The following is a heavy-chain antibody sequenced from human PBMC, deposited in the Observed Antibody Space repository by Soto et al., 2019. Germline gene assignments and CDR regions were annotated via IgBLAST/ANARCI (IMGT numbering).Heavy chain of an antibody. J-gene: IGHJ6*02. D-gene: IGHD3-3*01. CDR2: IYYSGST. CDR1: GGSISSGDYY. CDR3: ARDQGITIFGVRLYYGMDV. Sequence: SETLSLTCTVSGGSISSGDYYWSWFRQPPGKGLEWIGYIYYSGSTYYNPSLKSRVTISVDTSKNQFSLKLSSVTAADTAVYYCARDQGITIFGVRLYYGMDVWGQGTTVTVSS. V-gene: IGHV4-30-4*01.